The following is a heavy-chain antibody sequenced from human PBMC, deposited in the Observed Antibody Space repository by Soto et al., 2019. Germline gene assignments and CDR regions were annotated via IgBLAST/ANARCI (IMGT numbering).Heavy chain of an antibody. Sequence: SETLSLTCTVSGGSISSYYWSWIRQPPGKGLEWIGYIYYSGSTNYNPSLKSRVTISRDNSKNTLYFQVSSLRTEDTAVYYCVKEHVRYDSSGPDGFDIWGQGTMVTVSS. D-gene: IGHD3-22*01. CDR3: VKEHVRYDSSGPDGFDI. CDR2: IYYSGST. V-gene: IGHV4-59*01. J-gene: IGHJ3*02. CDR1: GGSISSYY.